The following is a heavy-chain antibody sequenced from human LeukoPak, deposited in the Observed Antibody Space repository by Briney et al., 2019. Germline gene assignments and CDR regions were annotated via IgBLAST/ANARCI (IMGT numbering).Heavy chain of an antibody. V-gene: IGHV3-33*06. D-gene: IGHD6-19*01. Sequence: GGSLRLSCAAAAFTFSSYGMHWVRQAPGKGLEWVAVIWYDGSNKYYADSVKGRFTISRDNSTNTLYLQMNSLRAEDTAVYYCAKDQGIAVAGHHFDYWGQGTLVTVSS. CDR2: IWYDGSNK. CDR3: AKDQGIAVAGHHFDY. J-gene: IGHJ4*02. CDR1: AFTFSSYG.